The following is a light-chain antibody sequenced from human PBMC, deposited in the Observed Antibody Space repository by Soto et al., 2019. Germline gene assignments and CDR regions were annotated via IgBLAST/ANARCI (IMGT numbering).Light chain of an antibody. Sequence: QSALTQPRSVSGSPGQSVTISCTGASSIVGACNLVSWYQQHPGKAPKLLIYDASQRPSGVPDRFSGSKSGSTASLTISGLQADDEADYYCSFAGSYTWVFGGGTKLTVL. CDR3: CSFAGSYTWV. J-gene: IGLJ3*02. CDR2: DAS. V-gene: IGLV2-11*01. CDR1: SSIVGACNL.